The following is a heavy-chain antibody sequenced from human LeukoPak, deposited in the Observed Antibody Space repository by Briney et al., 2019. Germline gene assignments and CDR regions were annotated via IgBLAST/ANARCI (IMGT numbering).Heavy chain of an antibody. CDR3: TTDLGTYYHGSQRLIPIDY. V-gene: IGHV3-15*01. D-gene: IGHD3-10*01. J-gene: IGHJ4*02. CDR2: IKSKTDGETT. CDR1: GGSFSGYY. Sequence: ETLSLTCAVYGGSFSGYYWSWVRQAPGKGLEWIGRIKSKTDGETTNYAEPVRGRFTISRDDSKSAVYLQMNSLKIEDTAVYYCTTDLGTYYHGSQRLIPIDYWGQGTLVTVSS.